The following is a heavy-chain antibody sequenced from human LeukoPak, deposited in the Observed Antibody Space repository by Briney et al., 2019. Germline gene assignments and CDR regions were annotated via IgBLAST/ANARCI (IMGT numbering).Heavy chain of an antibody. CDR1: GGSFSGYY. V-gene: IGHV4-34*01. D-gene: IGHD5-18*01. Sequence: SETLSLTCAVYGGSFSGYYWSWIRQPPGKGLEWIGEINHSGSTNYNPSLKSRVTISVDTSKNQFSLKLSSVTAADTAVYYCARDVGWARYSSTWGQGTLVTVSS. CDR2: INHSGST. CDR3: ARDVGWARYSST. J-gene: IGHJ5*02.